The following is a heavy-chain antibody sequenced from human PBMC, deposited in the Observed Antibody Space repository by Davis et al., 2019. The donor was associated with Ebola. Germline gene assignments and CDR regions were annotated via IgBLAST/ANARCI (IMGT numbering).Heavy chain of an antibody. J-gene: IGHJ6*02. CDR3: ARDTQHRYSGSYYYYGMDV. Sequence: GESLKISCAASGFTFSSYAMHWVRQAPGKGLEWVAVIWYDGSNKYYADSVKGRFTISRDNSKNTLYLQMNSLRAEDTAVYYCARDTQHRYSGSYYYYGMDVWGQGTTVTVSS. CDR1: GFTFSSYA. D-gene: IGHD1-26*01. CDR2: IWYDGSNK. V-gene: IGHV3-33*08.